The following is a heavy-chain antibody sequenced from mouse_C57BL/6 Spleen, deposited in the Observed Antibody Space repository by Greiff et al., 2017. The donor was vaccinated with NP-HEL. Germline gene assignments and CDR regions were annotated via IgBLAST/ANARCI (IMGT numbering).Heavy chain of an antibody. Sequence: EVHLVESEGGLVQPGSSMKLSCTASGFTFSDYYMAWVRQVPEKGLEWVANINYDGSSTYYLDSLKSRFIISRDNAKNILYLQMSSLKSEDTATYYCARGPSFFYYGSSYYFDYWGQGTTLTVSS. CDR2: INYDGSST. J-gene: IGHJ2*01. CDR3: ARGPSFFYYGSSYYFDY. V-gene: IGHV5-16*01. CDR1: GFTFSDYY. D-gene: IGHD1-1*01.